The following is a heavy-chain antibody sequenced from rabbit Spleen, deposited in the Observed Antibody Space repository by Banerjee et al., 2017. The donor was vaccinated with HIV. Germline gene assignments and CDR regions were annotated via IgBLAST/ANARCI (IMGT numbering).Heavy chain of an antibody. Sequence: EQLEESGGGLVKPEGSLTLTCTASGFSFNNNYYMCWVRQAPGKGLEWIACIYGGDGISTAYASWAKGRFTVSKTSSTTVTLQMTRLTAADTATYFCARDLPEIIGWNFGFWGQGTLVTVS. CDR3: ARDLPEIIGWNFGF. D-gene: IGHD1-1*01. CDR2: IYGGDGIST. J-gene: IGHJ3*01. CDR1: GFSFNNNYY. V-gene: IGHV1S45*01.